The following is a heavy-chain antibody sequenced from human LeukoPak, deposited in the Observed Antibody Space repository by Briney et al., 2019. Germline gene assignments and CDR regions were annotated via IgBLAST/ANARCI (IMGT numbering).Heavy chain of an antibody. CDR1: GGAISRGDYY. V-gene: IGHV4-30-4*01. CDR2: IYHSGST. Sequence: SQTLSLTCTVSGGAISRGDYYWSWIHQPPGKGLEWIGYIYHSGSTYYNPSLKSRITISVDTSKNQFSLKVTSVTAADTATYYCARFDIVEEGGPDYWGQGTLVTVSS. J-gene: IGHJ4*02. CDR3: ARFDIVEEGGPDY. D-gene: IGHD2-15*01.